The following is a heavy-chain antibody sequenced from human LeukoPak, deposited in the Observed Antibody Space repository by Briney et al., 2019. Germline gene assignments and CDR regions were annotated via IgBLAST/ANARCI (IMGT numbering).Heavy chain of an antibody. CDR3: ARVVRGDEEDY. J-gene: IGHJ4*02. CDR2: IYHTGHT. D-gene: IGHD7-27*01. Sequence: SETLSLTCTVSGASISSYYWSWIRQPAGKGLEWIGRIYHTGHTNYNPSLKSRITVSLDTSKKQISLKMNSVTAADTAVYYCARVVRGDEEDYWGQGTLVTVSS. CDR1: GASISSYY. V-gene: IGHV4-4*07.